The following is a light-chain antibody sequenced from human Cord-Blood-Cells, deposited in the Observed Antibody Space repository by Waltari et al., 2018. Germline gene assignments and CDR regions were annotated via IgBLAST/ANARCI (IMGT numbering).Light chain of an antibody. Sequence: EIVMTQSPATLSVSPGERATLSCRASQSVSSNLAWYPQKPGQAPRLLSYGASTRATGIPARFSGSGSGTEFTLTISSLQSEDFAVYYCQQYNNWPMYTFGQGTKLEIK. CDR1: QSVSSN. CDR2: GAS. V-gene: IGKV3-15*01. CDR3: QQYNNWPMYT. J-gene: IGKJ2*01.